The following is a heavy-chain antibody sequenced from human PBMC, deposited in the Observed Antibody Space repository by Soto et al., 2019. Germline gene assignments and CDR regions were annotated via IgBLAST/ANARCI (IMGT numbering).Heavy chain of an antibody. CDR3: ARDKYYGSGSYWIYYYYYMDV. J-gene: IGHJ6*03. Sequence: EVQLVESGGGLVQPGGSLRLSCAASGFTFSSYWMSWVRQAPGKGLEWVANIKQDGSEKYYVDSVKGRFTISRDNAKNSLYRQMNSLRAEDTAVYYCARDKYYGSGSYWIYYYYYMDVWGKGTTVTVSS. CDR1: GFTFSSYW. V-gene: IGHV3-7*01. D-gene: IGHD3-10*01. CDR2: IKQDGSEK.